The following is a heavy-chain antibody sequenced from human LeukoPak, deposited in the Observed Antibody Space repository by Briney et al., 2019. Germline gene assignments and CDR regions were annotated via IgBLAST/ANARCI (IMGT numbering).Heavy chain of an antibody. CDR3: ARGGKATVVTM. V-gene: IGHV4-34*01. D-gene: IGHD4-23*01. CDR2: INHSGSS. Sequence: SETLSLTCAVFGGSFSGYYWSWIRQPPGKGLEWIGDINHSGSSHYNPSLKSRVTLSADTSKNQISLKVSTVTAADTAVYYCARGGKATVVTMWGQGILVTISS. CDR1: GGSFSGYY. J-gene: IGHJ4*02.